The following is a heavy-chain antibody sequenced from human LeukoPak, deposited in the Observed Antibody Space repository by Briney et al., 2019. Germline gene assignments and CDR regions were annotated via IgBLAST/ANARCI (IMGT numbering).Heavy chain of an antibody. D-gene: IGHD2/OR15-2a*01. CDR3: ARADCSSSTCYLRSSWFDP. CDR1: GFSLSSYY. Sequence: GGSLLLSCAASGFSLSSYYMNWVRQAPGKGLECVSSISTSSTFIYYTYSAKGRFTISRDNAKNSLYLQMNSLSAEDTAVYYCARADCSSSTCYLRSSWFDPWGQGTLVTVSS. CDR2: ISTSSTFI. J-gene: IGHJ5*02. V-gene: IGHV3-21*01.